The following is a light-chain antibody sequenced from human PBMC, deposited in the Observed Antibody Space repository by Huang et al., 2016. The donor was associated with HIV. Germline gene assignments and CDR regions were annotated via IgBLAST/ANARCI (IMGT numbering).Light chain of an antibody. Sequence: EIVLTQSPATLSLSPGERATLSCRASQSVGGYLAWYQQKPGQAPRLRIYDTSTRATGIPARCSGSGSETDFTLTISSLGPEDFAVYYCQQPGSFGQGTKVDIK. CDR3: QQPGS. J-gene: IGKJ2*01. V-gene: IGKV3-11*01. CDR2: DTS. CDR1: QSVGGY.